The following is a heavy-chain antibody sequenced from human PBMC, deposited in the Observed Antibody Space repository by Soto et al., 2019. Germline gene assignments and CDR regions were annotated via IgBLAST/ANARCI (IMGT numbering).Heavy chain of an antibody. J-gene: IGHJ4*02. CDR1: GFTFGDYA. CDR2: IRSKAYGGTT. Sequence: GESLKISCTASGFTFGDYAMSWFRQAQGKGLEWVGFIRSKAYGGTTEYAASVKGRFTISRDDSKSIAYLQMNSLKTEDTAVYYCTRDGSGYDFWSGFDYWGQGTLVTVSS. V-gene: IGHV3-49*03. CDR3: TRDGSGYDFWSGFDY. D-gene: IGHD3-3*01.